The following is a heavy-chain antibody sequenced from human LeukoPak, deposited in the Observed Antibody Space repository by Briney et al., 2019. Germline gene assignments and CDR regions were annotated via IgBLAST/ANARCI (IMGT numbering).Heavy chain of an antibody. CDR3: ARDRLPRASGSYSRFVSPGVFDY. D-gene: IGHD3-10*01. J-gene: IGHJ4*02. CDR1: GFTFSSYS. Sequence: GGSLRLSCAASGFTFSSYSMNWVRQAPGKGLEWVSSISSSSSYIYYADSVKGRFTISRDNAKNSLYLQMNSLRAEDTAVYYCARDRLPRASGSYSRFVSPGVFDYWGQGTLVTVSS. V-gene: IGHV3-21*01. CDR2: ISSSSSYI.